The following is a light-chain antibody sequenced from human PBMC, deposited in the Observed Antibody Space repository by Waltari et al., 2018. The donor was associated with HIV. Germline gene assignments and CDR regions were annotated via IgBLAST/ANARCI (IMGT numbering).Light chain of an antibody. J-gene: IGLJ2*01. CDR2: SNN. CDR3: AAWDDSLNGVV. Sequence: QSVLTQPPSASGTPGQRVTISCSGSSSNIGSNTVNWYQQLPGTAPKLLIYSNNRRPSGVPDLFSGSKSGTSASLAISGLQSEDEADYYCAAWDDSLNGVVFGGGTKLTVL. CDR1: SSNIGSNT. V-gene: IGLV1-44*01.